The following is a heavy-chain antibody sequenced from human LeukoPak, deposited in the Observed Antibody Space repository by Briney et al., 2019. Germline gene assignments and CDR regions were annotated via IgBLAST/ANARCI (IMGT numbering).Heavy chain of an antibody. D-gene: IGHD3-22*01. V-gene: IGHV1-8*01. CDR2: MNPNSGNT. CDR1: GYTFISYD. Sequence: GASVKVSCKASGYTFISYDINWVRQATGQGLEWMGWMNPNSGNTGYAQKFQGRVTMTRNTSISTAYMELSSLRSEDTAVYYCARGPAYYYDSSGYYYTYYYGMDVWGQGTTVTVSS. J-gene: IGHJ6*02. CDR3: ARGPAYYYDSSGYYYTYYYGMDV.